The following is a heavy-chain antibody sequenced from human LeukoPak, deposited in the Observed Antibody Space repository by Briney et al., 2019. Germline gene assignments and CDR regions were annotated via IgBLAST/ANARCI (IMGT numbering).Heavy chain of an antibody. J-gene: IGHJ4*02. CDR2: ISWNTGTI. CDR1: GFTFDDYA. CDR3: AKGEAAAGTLFDY. V-gene: IGHV3-9*03. D-gene: IGHD6-13*01. Sequence: TGGSLRLSCAASGFTFDDYAMHWVRQAPGKGLEWVSGISWNTGTIGYADSVKGRFTISRDNAKNSLYLQMNSLRAEDMALYYCAKGEAAAGTLFDYRGQGTLVTVSS.